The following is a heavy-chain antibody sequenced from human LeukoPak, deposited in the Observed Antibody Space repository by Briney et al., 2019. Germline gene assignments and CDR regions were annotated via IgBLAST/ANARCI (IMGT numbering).Heavy chain of an antibody. D-gene: IGHD5-18*01. Sequence: GGSLRLSCAASGFTFSSYSMNWVRQAPGKGLEWVSSISSSSSYIYYADSVRGRFTISRDNAKNSLYLQMNSLRAEDTAVYYCASGPTAMVTSDAFDIWGQGTMVTVSS. V-gene: IGHV3-21*01. CDR3: ASGPTAMVTSDAFDI. J-gene: IGHJ3*02. CDR2: ISSSSSYI. CDR1: GFTFSSYS.